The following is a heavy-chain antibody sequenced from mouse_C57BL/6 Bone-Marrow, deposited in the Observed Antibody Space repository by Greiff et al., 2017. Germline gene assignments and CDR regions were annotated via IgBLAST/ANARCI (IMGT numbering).Heavy chain of an antibody. D-gene: IGHD1-1*01. CDR3: TGGYGSIFAWFAY. Sequence: EVKLMESGGGLVQPGGSMKLSCVASGFTFSNYWMNWVRQSPEKGLEWVAQIRLKSDNYATHYAVSVKGRFTISRDDSKSSVYLQMNNLRAEDTGIYDCTGGYGSIFAWFAYWGQGTLVTVSA. CDR1: GFTFSNYW. J-gene: IGHJ3*01. V-gene: IGHV6-3*01. CDR2: IRLKSDNYAT.